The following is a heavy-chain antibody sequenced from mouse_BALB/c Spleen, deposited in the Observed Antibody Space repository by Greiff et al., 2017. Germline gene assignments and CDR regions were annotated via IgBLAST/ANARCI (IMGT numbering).Heavy chain of an antibody. CDR1: GFSLTSYG. Sequence: QVQLKESGPGLVQPSQSLSITCTVSGFSLTSYGVHWVRQSPGKGLEWLGVIWSGGSTDYNAAFISRLSISKDNSKSQVFFKMNSLQANDTAIYYCARTIGTTDYYAMDVWGQGTSVTVSS. V-gene: IGHV2-2*02. J-gene: IGHJ4*01. CDR3: ARTIGTTDYYAMDV. D-gene: IGHD2-14*01. CDR2: IWSGGST.